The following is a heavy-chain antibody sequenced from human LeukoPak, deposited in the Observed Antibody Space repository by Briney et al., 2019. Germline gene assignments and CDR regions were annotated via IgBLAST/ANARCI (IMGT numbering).Heavy chain of an antibody. CDR1: GGSFSGYY. Sequence: PSETLSLTCAVYGGSFSGYYWSWIRQPPGKGLEWIGEINHSGSTNYNPSLKSRVTISVDTSKTQFSLKLSSVTAADTAVYYCARGRRFTAMVTGYYYYMDVWGKGTTVTVSS. D-gene: IGHD5-18*01. V-gene: IGHV4-34*01. CDR3: ARGRRFTAMVTGYYYYMDV. J-gene: IGHJ6*03. CDR2: INHSGST.